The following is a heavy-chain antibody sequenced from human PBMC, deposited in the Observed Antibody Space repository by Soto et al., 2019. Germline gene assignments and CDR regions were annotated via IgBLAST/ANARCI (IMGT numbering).Heavy chain of an antibody. CDR1: GDSITTYY. J-gene: IGHJ5*02. CDR3: ARQRGASNWFDP. D-gene: IGHD3-16*01. V-gene: IGHV4-59*08. Sequence: SETLSLTYTVSGDSITTYYWTWIRQPPGKGLEWIGYIFYSGSTNYNPSLKSRVTISVDTSKNQFSLKLRSVTAADTAVYYCARQRGASNWFDPWGQGTLVTVSS. CDR2: IFYSGST.